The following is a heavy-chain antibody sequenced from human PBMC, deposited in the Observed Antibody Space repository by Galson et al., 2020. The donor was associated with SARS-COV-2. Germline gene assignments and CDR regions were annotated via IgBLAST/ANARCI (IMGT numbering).Heavy chain of an antibody. J-gene: IGHJ6*02. CDR2: ISSSGSTI. D-gene: IGHD6-13*01. CDR3: AREIEQQLVSCSGCPEGMDV. V-gene: IGHV3-48*03. CDR1: GFTFSSYE. Sequence: GGSLRLSCAASGFTFSSYEMNWVRQAPGKGLEWVSYISSSGSTIYYADSVKGRFTISRDNAKNSLYLQMNSLRAEDTAVYYCAREIEQQLVSCSGCPEGMDVWGQGTTVTVSS.